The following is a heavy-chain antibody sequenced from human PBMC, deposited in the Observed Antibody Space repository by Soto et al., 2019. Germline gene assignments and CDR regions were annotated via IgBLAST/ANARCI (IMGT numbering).Heavy chain of an antibody. D-gene: IGHD3-9*01. CDR1: GFTFSSYS. CDR2: ISSSSSTI. CDR3: AREEYDFLTGFYIGYSSYYMDV. V-gene: IGHV3-48*01. J-gene: IGHJ6*03. Sequence: GGSLRLSCAASGFTFSSYSMNWVRQAPGKGLEWVSYISSSSSTIYYADSVKGRFTISRDNAKNSLYLQMNSLRAEDTAVYYCAREEYDFLTGFYIGYSSYYMDVGGKGTTATVPS.